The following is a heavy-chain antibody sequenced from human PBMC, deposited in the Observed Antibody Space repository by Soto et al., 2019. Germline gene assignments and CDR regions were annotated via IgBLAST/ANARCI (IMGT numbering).Heavy chain of an antibody. CDR3: ARFSYVHFYSTSCRITYYYGMDV. CDR2: IYPGDSDT. CDR1: GYSFTSYW. V-gene: IGHV5-51*01. J-gene: IGHJ6*02. D-gene: IGHD2-2*01. Sequence: GESLKISCKGSGYSFTSYWIGWVRQMPGKGLEWMGIIYPGDSDTRYSPSFQGQVTISADKSISTAYLQWCSLKASDTAMYYCARFSYVHFYSTSCRITYYYGMDVRGQGTTVTVSS.